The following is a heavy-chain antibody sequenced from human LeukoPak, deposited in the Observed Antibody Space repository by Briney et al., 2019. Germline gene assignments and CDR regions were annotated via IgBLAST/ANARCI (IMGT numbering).Heavy chain of an antibody. CDR2: MNPNSGNT. V-gene: IGHV1-8*01. J-gene: IGHJ6*02. CDR1: GYTFTSYD. Sequence: ASVKVSCKASGYTFTSYDINWVRQATGQGLEWMGWMNPNSGNTGYAQKFQGRVTMTRNTSISTAYMELSSLRSEDTAVYYCARSLAYCGGDCAYGMDVWGQGTTGTVSS. CDR3: ARSLAYCGGDCAYGMDV. D-gene: IGHD2-21*02.